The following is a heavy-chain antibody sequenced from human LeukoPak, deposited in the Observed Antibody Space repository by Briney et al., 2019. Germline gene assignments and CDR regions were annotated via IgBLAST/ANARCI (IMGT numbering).Heavy chain of an antibody. D-gene: IGHD3-22*01. J-gene: IGHJ4*02. CDR2: IYSGGST. V-gene: IGHV3-53*01. CDR3: ARDGDDTSGSFSPFDY. Sequence: PGGSLRLSCAVSGFTVSSNYMSWVRQAPGKGLEWVSVIYSGGSTYYADSVKGRFTISRDNSKNTLYLQMNSLRAEDTAVYYCARDGDDTSGSFSPFDYWGQGSLVTVSS. CDR1: GFTVSSNY.